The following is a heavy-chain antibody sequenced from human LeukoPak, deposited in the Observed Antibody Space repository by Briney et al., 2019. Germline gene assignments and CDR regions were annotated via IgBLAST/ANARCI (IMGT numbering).Heavy chain of an antibody. CDR3: AREEGYSYGYVGYMDV. J-gene: IGHJ6*03. D-gene: IGHD5-18*01. CDR1: GFTFSSHG. V-gene: IGHV3-23*01. Sequence: GGSLRLSCAASGFTFSSHGMSWVRQPPGKGLEWISAISGSGASTYYADSVKGRFTISRDNSKNALYLQMNSLRAEDTAVYYCAREEGYSYGYVGYMDVWGKGTTVTISS. CDR2: ISGSGAST.